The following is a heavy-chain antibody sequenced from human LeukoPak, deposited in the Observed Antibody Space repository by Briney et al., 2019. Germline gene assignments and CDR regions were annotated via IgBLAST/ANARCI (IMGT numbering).Heavy chain of an antibody. J-gene: IGHJ6*03. Sequence: GASVKVSCKASGGTFSSYAISWVRQAPGQGLEWMGWISAYNGNTNYAQKLQGRVTMTTDTSTSTAYMELRSLRSDDTAVYYCARSVSGDFWSGYYRYYYYYMDVWGKGTTVTVSS. V-gene: IGHV1-18*01. CDR1: GGTFSSYA. CDR3: ARSVSGDFWSGYYRYYYYYMDV. CDR2: ISAYNGNT. D-gene: IGHD3-3*01.